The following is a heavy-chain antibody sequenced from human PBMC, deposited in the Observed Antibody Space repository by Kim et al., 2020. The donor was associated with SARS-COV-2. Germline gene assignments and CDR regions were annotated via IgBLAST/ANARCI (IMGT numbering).Heavy chain of an antibody. J-gene: IGHJ4*02. CDR2: ISSSSRYI. CDR3: ARDSYNWNDGGNDY. CDR1: GFTFSSYS. Sequence: GGSLRLSCAASGFTFSSYSMNWVRQAPGKGLEWVSSISSSSRYIYYADSVKGRFTISRDNAKNSLYLQMNSLRAEDTAVYYCARDSYNWNDGGNDYWGQGTLVTVSS. D-gene: IGHD1-1*01. V-gene: IGHV3-21*01.